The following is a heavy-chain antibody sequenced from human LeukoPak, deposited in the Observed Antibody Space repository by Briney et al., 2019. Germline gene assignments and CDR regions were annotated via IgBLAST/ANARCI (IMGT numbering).Heavy chain of an antibody. V-gene: IGHV4-34*01. CDR2: INHSGST. CDR3: ARRLTRMGSDY. CDR1: GGSFSGYY. J-gene: IGHJ4*02. Sequence: PSETLSLTCAVYGGSFSGYYWSWIRQPPGKGLEWIGEINHSGSTNYNPSLKSRVTISVDTSKNQFSLKLSSVTAADTAVYYCARRLTRMGSDYWGQGTLVTVSS. D-gene: IGHD1-26*01.